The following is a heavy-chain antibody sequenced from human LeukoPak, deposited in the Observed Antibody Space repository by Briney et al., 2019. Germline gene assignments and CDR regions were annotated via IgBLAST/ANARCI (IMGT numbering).Heavy chain of an antibody. Sequence: GGSLRLSCAASGFTFSTYAVNWVRQAPGKGLEWVSTISGSGDSTYYADSVKGRFTISRDNSKDTLYLQMSSVRVDDAAVYYCAKASYGDYEFDYWGQGTLVTVSS. D-gene: IGHD4-17*01. J-gene: IGHJ4*02. CDR2: ISGSGDST. CDR1: GFTFSTYA. V-gene: IGHV3-23*01. CDR3: AKASYGDYEFDY.